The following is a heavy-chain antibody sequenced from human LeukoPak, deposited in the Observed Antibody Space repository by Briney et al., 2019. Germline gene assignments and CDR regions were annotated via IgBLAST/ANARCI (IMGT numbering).Heavy chain of an antibody. V-gene: IGHV3-23*01. CDR1: GFTFSSYG. J-gene: IGHJ5*02. CDR2: ISGSGGST. D-gene: IGHD3-22*01. CDR3: ARNRVEYDSSGFYP. Sequence: PGGSLRLSCATSGFTFSSYGMSWVRQAPGKGLEWVSAISGSGGSTYYADSVKGRFTISRDNSKNTLYLQMNSLRAEDTAVYYCARNRVEYDSSGFYPWGQGTLVTVSS.